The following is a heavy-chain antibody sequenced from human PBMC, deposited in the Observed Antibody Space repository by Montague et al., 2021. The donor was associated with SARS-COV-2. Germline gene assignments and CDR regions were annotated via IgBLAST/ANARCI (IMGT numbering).Heavy chain of an antibody. CDR1: GFTFSSYA. J-gene: IGHJ5*02. V-gene: IGHV3-30*04. D-gene: IGHD3-10*01. CDR2: ISYDGSNK. CDR3: ARDGREGLLWFGELLFGWFDP. Sequence: SLRLSCAASGFTFSSYAMHWVRQAPGKGLEWVAVISYDGSNKYYADSVKGRFTISRDNSKNTLYLRMNSLRAEDTAVYYCARDGREGLLWFGELLFGWFDPWGQGTLVTVSS.